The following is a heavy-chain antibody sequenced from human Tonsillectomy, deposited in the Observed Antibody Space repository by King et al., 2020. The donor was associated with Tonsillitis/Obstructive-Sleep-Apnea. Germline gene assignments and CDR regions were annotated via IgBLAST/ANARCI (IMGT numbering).Heavy chain of an antibody. CDR3: ARDTVSNYYDSSGYSHPYYYYGMDV. Sequence: VQLVESGGGLIQPGGSLRLSCAASGFTVSSNYMSWVRQAPGKGLEWVSVIYSGGSTYYADSVKGRFTISRDNSKNTLYLQMNSLRAEDTAVYYCARDTVSNYYDSSGYSHPYYYYGMDVWGQGTTVTVSS. D-gene: IGHD3-22*01. J-gene: IGHJ6*02. V-gene: IGHV3-53*01. CDR1: GFTVSSNY. CDR2: IYSGGST.